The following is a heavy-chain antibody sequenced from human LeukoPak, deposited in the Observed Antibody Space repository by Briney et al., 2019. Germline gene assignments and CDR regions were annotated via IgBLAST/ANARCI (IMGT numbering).Heavy chain of an antibody. CDR3: AREPPCYYDSRTFDY. V-gene: IGHV1-8*01. CDR2: MNPDSGNT. CDR1: GYTFTSYD. Sequence: GASVKVSCKASGYTFTSYDINWVRQATGQGLEWMGWMNPDSGNTGYAQKFQGRVTMTRNTSISTAYMELSRLRSDDTAVYYCAREPPCYYDSRTFDYWGQGTLVTVSS. D-gene: IGHD3-22*01. J-gene: IGHJ4*02.